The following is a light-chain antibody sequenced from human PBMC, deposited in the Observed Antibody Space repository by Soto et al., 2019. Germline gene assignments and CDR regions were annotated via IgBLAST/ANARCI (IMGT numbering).Light chain of an antibody. V-gene: IGLV4-60*02. J-gene: IGLJ2*01. CDR2: LEGSGSY. CDR1: SGHSSYI. CDR3: ETWDSNTRV. Sequence: QLVLTQSSSASASLGSSVKLTCTLSSGHSSYIIAWHQQQPGKDPRYLMKLEGSGSYNKGSGVPDRFSGSSSGADRYLTISNLQFEDEDDYYCETWDSNTRVFGGGTKLTVL.